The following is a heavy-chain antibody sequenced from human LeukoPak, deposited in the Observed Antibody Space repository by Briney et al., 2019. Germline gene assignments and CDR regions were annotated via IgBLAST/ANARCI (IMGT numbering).Heavy chain of an antibody. V-gene: IGHV4-31*03. CDR3: ARATAPAAGHFDY. CDR2: IYYSGST. Sequence: SETLSLTCTVSGGSISSGGYYWSWIRQHPGKGLEWIGYIYYSGSTYYNPSLKSRATISVDTSKNQFSLKLSSVTAADTAVYYCARATAPAAGHFDYWGQGTLVTVSS. CDR1: GGSISSGGYY. J-gene: IGHJ4*02. D-gene: IGHD6-13*01.